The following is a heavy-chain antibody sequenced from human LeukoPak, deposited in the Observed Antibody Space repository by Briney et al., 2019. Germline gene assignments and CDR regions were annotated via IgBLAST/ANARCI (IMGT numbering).Heavy chain of an antibody. CDR2: IYHSGST. V-gene: IGHV4-30-2*01. J-gene: IGHJ4*02. Sequence: SETLSLTCTVSGGSISSGGYSWSWIRQPPGKGLEWIGYIYHSGSTYYNPSLKSRVTISVDRSKNQFSLKLSSVTAADTAVYYCARRYCSGGSCYPIIDYWGQGTLVTVSS. CDR3: ARRYCSGGSCYPIIDY. D-gene: IGHD2-15*01. CDR1: GGSISSGGYS.